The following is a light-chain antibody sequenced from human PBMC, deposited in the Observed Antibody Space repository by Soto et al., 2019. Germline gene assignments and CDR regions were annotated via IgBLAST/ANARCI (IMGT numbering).Light chain of an antibody. Sequence: EIVMTQSPATLSVSPGERASLSCRASQSVSSNLAWYQQKPGQAPRLLIYGASTRATGLPARFSGSGSGPKSTLTISSLQSEDFAVYYCQQYNDWPRTFGRGTKLEIK. CDR2: GAS. CDR1: QSVSSN. V-gene: IGKV3-15*01. J-gene: IGKJ2*01. CDR3: QQYNDWPRT.